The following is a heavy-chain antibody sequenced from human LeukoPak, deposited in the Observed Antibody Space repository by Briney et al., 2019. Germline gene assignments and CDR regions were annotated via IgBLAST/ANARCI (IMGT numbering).Heavy chain of an antibody. V-gene: IGHV3-7*01. CDR3: ARSSYRPCYSYYDWFMDV. CDR2: INQDGSEK. J-gene: IGHJ6*03. Sequence: GGSLRLSCAASGFTFSNYWMSWVRQAPGKGLEWVASINQDGSEKYYVDSVKGRFTISRDNAKNSLYLQMNSLRAEDTAVYYCARSSYRPCYSYYDWFMDVWGERTAVTISS. D-gene: IGHD3-16*02. CDR1: GFTFSNYW.